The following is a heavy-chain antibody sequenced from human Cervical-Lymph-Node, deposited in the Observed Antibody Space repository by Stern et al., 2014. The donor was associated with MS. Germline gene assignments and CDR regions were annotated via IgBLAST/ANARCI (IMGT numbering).Heavy chain of an antibody. J-gene: IGHJ6*02. CDR2: TSYDGGNR. CDR3: AKDRRGGYNYLYGMDV. CDR1: RFTFRSYG. V-gene: IGHV3-30*18. Sequence: VQLVESGGDVVQPGTSLRLSCTGSRFTFRSYGIHWVRQAPGKGLEWVSVTSYDGGNRQYADSVKGRFTISRDNSKNTVYLHLNSLRPEDTGVYHCAKDRRGGYNYLYGMDVWGQGTTVTVS. D-gene: IGHD5-18*01.